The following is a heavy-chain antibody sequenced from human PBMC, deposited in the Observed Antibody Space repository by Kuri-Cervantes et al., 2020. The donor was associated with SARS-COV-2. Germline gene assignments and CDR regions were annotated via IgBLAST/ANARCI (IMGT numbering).Heavy chain of an antibody. CDR1: GGSISSYY. CDR2: IYYSGST. Sequence: SETLSLTCTVSGGSISSYYWSWIQQPPGKGLEWIGYIYYSGSTNYNPSLKSRVTISVDTSKNQFSLKLSSVTAADTAVYYCARGGGSYPYYYYYMDVWGKGTTVTVSS. J-gene: IGHJ6*03. V-gene: IGHV4-59*12. D-gene: IGHD1-26*01. CDR3: ARGGGSYPYYYYYMDV.